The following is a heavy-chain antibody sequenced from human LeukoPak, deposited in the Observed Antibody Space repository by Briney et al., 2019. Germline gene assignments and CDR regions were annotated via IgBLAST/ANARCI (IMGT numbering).Heavy chain of an antibody. V-gene: IGHV4-61*02. CDR2: IYTSGST. CDR1: GGSISSGSYY. D-gene: IGHD5-24*01. CDR3: ARSGRDGYNWGAFDI. J-gene: IGHJ3*02. Sequence: TTSQTLSLTCTVSGGSISSGSYYWSWIRQPAGKGLEWIGRIYTSGSTNYNPSLKRRVTISVDTSKNQFSLKLSSVTAADTAVYYCARSGRDGYNWGAFDIWGQGTMVTVSS.